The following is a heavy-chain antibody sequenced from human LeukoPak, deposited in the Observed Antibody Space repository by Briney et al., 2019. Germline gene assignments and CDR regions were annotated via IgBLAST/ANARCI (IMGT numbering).Heavy chain of an antibody. Sequence: PSETLSLTCAVYGGSFSGYYWSWIRQPPGKGLEWTWDINHSRSTNYNPSLKSRVTISVDTSKNQFSLKLSSVTAADTAVYYCARLDYDILTGYPIPHAFDIWGQGTMVTVSS. CDR2: INHSRST. V-gene: IGHV4-34*01. CDR3: ARLDYDILTGYPIPHAFDI. D-gene: IGHD3-9*01. J-gene: IGHJ3*02. CDR1: GGSFSGYY.